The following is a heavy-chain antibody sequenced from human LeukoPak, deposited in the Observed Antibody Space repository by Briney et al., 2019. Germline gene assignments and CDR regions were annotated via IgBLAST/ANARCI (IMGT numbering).Heavy chain of an antibody. CDR2: ITSNGGSA. V-gene: IGHV3-64D*06. Sequence: GGSLRLSCSASGFTFSSYTIHWVRQAPGKGLEFVSAITSNGGSAYYADSVKGRFTISRDNSKNTVYLQMSSLRAEDTAVYYCVIVRGYFDSSGSDYWGQGTLVTVSS. CDR3: VIVRGYFDSSGSDY. J-gene: IGHJ4*02. D-gene: IGHD3-9*01. CDR1: GFTFSSYT.